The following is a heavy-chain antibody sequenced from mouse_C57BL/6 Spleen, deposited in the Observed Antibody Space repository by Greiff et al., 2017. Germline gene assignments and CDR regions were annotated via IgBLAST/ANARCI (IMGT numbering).Heavy chain of an antibody. CDR1: GYTFTSYW. J-gene: IGHJ4*01. V-gene: IGHV1-52*01. CDR3: ARRCDGNHLYYAMDY. CDR2: IDPSDSET. D-gene: IGHD2-1*01. Sequence: QVQLQQPGAELVRPGSSVKLSCKASGYTFTSYWMHWVKQRPIQGLEWIGNIDPSDSETHYNQKFKDKATLTVDKSSSTAYMQLSSLTSKDSAVYYCARRCDGNHLYYAMDYWGQGTSVTVAS.